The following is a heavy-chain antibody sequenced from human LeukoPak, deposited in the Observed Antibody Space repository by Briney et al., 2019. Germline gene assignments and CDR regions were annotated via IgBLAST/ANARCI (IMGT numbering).Heavy chain of an antibody. V-gene: IGHV3-30*02. Sequence: GGSLRLSCAASGFTFSSYGMHWVRQAPGKGLEWVAFIRYDGSNKYYADSVKGRFTISRDNSKNTLYLQMNSLRAEDTAVYYCANLCSSTSRYRFDYWAREPWSPSPQ. CDR3: ANLCSSTSRYRFDY. D-gene: IGHD2-2*02. CDR2: IRYDGSNK. J-gene: IGHJ4*02. CDR1: GFTFSSYG.